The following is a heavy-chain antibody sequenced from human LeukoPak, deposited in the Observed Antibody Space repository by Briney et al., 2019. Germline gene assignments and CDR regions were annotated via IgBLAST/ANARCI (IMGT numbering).Heavy chain of an antibody. D-gene: IGHD3-22*01. CDR2: IRYDGSNK. CDR1: GFTFSSYG. CDR3: ARDPRYDSSGYYSDHAAFDI. V-gene: IGHV3-30*02. J-gene: IGHJ3*02. Sequence: GGSLRLSCAASGFTFSSYGMHWVRQAPGKGLEWVAFIRYDGSNKYYADSVKGRFAISRDNYENTLYLQMNSLRAEDTAVYYCARDPRYDSSGYYSDHAAFDIWGQGTMVTVSS.